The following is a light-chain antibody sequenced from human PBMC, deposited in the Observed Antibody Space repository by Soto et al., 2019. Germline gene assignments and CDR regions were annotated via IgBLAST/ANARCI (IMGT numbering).Light chain of an antibody. Sequence: EIVMTQSPGTLSLSPGERATLTCRASQSVSSRYFAWYQQKPGQAPRLIIYGASSSATGTPDRFSGSVSAPDFTLTISRLEPEAFAVYYCQQYARSPPYTFGQGTKLEIK. CDR1: QSVSSRY. V-gene: IGKV3-20*01. CDR2: GAS. CDR3: QQYARSPPYT. J-gene: IGKJ2*01.